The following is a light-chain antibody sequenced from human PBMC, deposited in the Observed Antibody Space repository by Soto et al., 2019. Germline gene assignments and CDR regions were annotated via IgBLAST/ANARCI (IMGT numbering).Light chain of an antibody. CDR3: QQDYNLPWT. J-gene: IGKJ1*01. CDR1: QSVSSSY. Sequence: EIVMTHSPATLSLSPGERATLSCRASQSVSSSYLSWYQQKPGQAPRLLIYGASIRATGIPARFSGSGSGTAFTLTISSLQPEDFAVYYCQQDYNLPWTFGQGTKVDIK. V-gene: IGKV3D-7*01. CDR2: GAS.